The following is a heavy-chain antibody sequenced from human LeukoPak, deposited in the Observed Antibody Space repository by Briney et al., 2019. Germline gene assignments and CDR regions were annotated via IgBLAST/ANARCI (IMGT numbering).Heavy chain of an antibody. Sequence: GASVKVSCKASGGTFSSYAISWVRQAPGQGLEWMGGIIPIFGTANYAQKFQGRVTITTDESTSTAYMELSSLRSEDTAVYYCALSRHDYGDYWGQGTLVTVSS. CDR2: IIPIFGTA. D-gene: IGHD4-17*01. J-gene: IGHJ4*02. CDR3: ALSRHDYGDY. CDR1: GGTFSSYA. V-gene: IGHV1-69*05.